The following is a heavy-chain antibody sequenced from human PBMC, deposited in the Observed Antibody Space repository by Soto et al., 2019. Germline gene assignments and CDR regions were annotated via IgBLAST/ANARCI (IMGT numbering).Heavy chain of an antibody. Sequence: SETLSLTCTVSGGSISNYYWSWIRQPPGRGLEWIGHIFYSGSTNYNPALKSRVTISVDTSKSQFPLKLSSVTAADTAVYYCAKDSGYNYGYFRWFDPWGQGTLVTVSS. J-gene: IGHJ5*02. CDR1: GGSISNYY. V-gene: IGHV4-59*01. D-gene: IGHD5-18*01. CDR3: AKDSGYNYGYFRWFDP. CDR2: IFYSGST.